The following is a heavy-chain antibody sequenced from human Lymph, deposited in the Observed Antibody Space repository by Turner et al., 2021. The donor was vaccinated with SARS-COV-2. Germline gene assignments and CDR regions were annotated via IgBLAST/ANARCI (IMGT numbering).Heavy chain of an antibody. D-gene: IGHD6-6*01. CDR1: GFSFSSSG. V-gene: IGHV3-33*01. J-gene: IGHJ5*02. CDR2: ILYDGSYK. CDR3: ARDYSSSSYLVSWFDP. Sequence: QVQLVESGGGVVQPGRSLRLSCAASGFSFSSSGMHWVRQAPGKGLGWVGVILYDGSYKYYADSVKGRFTISRDNSKNTLYLQMNSLRAEDTAVYYCARDYSSSSYLVSWFDPWGQGALVTVSS.